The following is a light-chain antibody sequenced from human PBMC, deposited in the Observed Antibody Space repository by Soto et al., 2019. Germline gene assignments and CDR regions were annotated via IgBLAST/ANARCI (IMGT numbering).Light chain of an antibody. CDR1: QSVSGY. CDR3: QQRSNWPST. CDR2: DAS. V-gene: IGKV3-11*01. Sequence: EIVLTQSPATLSLSPGNRATLYCRASQSVSGYLAWYQQKLGQVPRLLIYDASNRAIVIPARFSGSGFGTDFTFTITSLEPEDFAVYYCQQRSNWPSTFGGGTKVDIK. J-gene: IGKJ4*01.